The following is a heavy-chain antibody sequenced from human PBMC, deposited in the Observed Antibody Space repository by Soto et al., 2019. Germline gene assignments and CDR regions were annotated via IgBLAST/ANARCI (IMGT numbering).Heavy chain of an antibody. J-gene: IGHJ4*02. D-gene: IGHD6-13*01. CDR1: EFTFSSHP. CDR3: SREEGEQQLDY. Sequence: QVQLVESGGGVVQPGTSLRLSCAASEFTFSSHPMHWVRQAPGKGLEWVALISYDGSNKFYADSVQGRFTISRDNSKNTLYLQMNSLRAEDTAVYYCSREEGEQQLDYWGQGTLVTVSS. V-gene: IGHV3-33*01. CDR2: ISYDGSNK.